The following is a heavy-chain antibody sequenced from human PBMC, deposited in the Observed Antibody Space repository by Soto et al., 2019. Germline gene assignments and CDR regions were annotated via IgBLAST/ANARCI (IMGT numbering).Heavy chain of an antibody. J-gene: IGHJ5*01. Sequence: SQTLSLTCAISGDSVSSNSVVWNWIRQSPSRGLEWLGRTYYRSKWYYEYAESVKSRIIINPDTSKNQLSLQLNSVTPEDTGVYYCARLVGNSWIDSWGQGTLVTVSS. CDR2: TYYRSKWYY. CDR1: GDSVSSNSVV. CDR3: ARLVGNSWIDS. D-gene: IGHD2-8*02. V-gene: IGHV6-1*01.